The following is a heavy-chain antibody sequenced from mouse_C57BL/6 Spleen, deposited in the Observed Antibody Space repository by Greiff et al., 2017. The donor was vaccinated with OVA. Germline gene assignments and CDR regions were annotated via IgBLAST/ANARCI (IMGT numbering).Heavy chain of an antibody. Sequence: EVHLVESGGGLVQPGGSLSLSCAASGFTFTDYYMSWVRQPPGKALEWLGFIRNKANGYTTEYSASVKGRFTISRDNSQSILYLQMNALRAEDSATYYCARSGSHGYFDVWGTGTTVTVSS. J-gene: IGHJ1*03. V-gene: IGHV7-3*01. CDR2: IRNKANGYTT. CDR3: ARSGSHGYFDV. D-gene: IGHD1-1*01. CDR1: GFTFTDYY.